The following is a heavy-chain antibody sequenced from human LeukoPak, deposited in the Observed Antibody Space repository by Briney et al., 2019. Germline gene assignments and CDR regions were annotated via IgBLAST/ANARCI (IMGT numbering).Heavy chain of an antibody. V-gene: IGHV3-23*01. CDR1: GFTFSSYA. CDR2: FSVSGGTT. J-gene: IGHJ4*02. CDR3: ARDDSSGYEAY. Sequence: GGSLRLSCAASGFTFSSYAMSWVRQAPGKGLEWVSGFSVSGGTTYYADSVKGRFTISRDNSKNTLYLQMNSLRAEDTAVYYCARDDSSGYEAYWGQGTLVTVSS. D-gene: IGHD3-22*01.